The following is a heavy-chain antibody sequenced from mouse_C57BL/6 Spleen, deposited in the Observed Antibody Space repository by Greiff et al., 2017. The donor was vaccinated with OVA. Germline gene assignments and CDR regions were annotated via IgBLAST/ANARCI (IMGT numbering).Heavy chain of an antibody. Sequence: VQLQQPGAELVRPGSSVKLSCKASGYTFTSYWMDWVKQRPGQGLEWIGNIYPSDSETHYNQKFKDKATLTVDKSSSTAYMQLSSLTSEDSAVYYCATLIYDGYYNSYWGQGTLVTVSA. V-gene: IGHV1-61*01. CDR1: GYTFTSYW. D-gene: IGHD2-3*01. CDR2: IYPSDSET. CDR3: ATLIYDGYYNSY. J-gene: IGHJ3*01.